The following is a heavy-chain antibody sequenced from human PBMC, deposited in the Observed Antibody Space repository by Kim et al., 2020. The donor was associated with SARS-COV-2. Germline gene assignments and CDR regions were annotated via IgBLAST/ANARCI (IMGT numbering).Heavy chain of an antibody. CDR3: ARGALGARGYDSYYYMDV. CDR1: GGSFSGYY. V-gene: IGHV4-34*01. Sequence: SETLSLTCAVYGGSFSGYYWSWIRQPPGKGLEWIGEINHSGSTNYNPSLKSRVTISVDTSKNQFSLKLSSVTAADTAVYYCARGALGARGYDSYYYMDVWGKGTTVTVSS. D-gene: IGHD5-12*01. CDR2: INHSGST. J-gene: IGHJ6*03.